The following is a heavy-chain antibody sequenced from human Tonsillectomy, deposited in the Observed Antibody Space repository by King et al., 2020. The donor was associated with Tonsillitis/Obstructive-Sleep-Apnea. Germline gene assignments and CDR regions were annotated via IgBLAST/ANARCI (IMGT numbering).Heavy chain of an antibody. CDR3: ARVGPSEWELLPYWYFDL. D-gene: IGHD1-26*01. CDR1: GGSISSYY. CDR2: IYTSGST. J-gene: IGHJ2*01. V-gene: IGHV4-4*07. Sequence: VQLQESGPGLVKPSETLSLTCTVSGGSISSYYWSWIRPPAGKGLEWIGRIYTSGSTNYNPSLKSRVTMSVDTSKNQFSLKLSSVTAADTAVYYCARVGPSEWELLPYWYFDLWGRGTLVTVSS.